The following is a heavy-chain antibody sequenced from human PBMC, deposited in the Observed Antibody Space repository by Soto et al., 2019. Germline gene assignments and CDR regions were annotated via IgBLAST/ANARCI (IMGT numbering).Heavy chain of an antibody. V-gene: IGHV4-59*01. Sequence: QVQLQESGPGLVKPSETLSLTCTVSGGSISSYYWSWIRQPPGKGLEWIGYIYYSGSTNYNPSLKSRVTISVDTSKNQFSLKLSSVTAADTAVYYCARESLGAYDRWGQGTLVTVSS. CDR2: IYYSGST. CDR3: ARESLGAYDR. CDR1: GGSISSYY. J-gene: IGHJ4*02. D-gene: IGHD3-22*01.